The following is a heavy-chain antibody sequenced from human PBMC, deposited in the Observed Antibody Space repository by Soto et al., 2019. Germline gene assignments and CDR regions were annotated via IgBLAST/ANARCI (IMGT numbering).Heavy chain of an antibody. CDR1: GYSLSTYW. D-gene: IGHD1-26*01. CDR3: ARQGGAELGATKYYYGMDV. CDR2: IFPADSDT. V-gene: IGHV5-51*01. Sequence: GESLKMSGYGSGYSLSTYWIAWVRQMPGKGLESMGIIFPADSDTRYNPSFQGQVTISADKSINTAYLQWSSLKASDTAMYYCARQGGAELGATKYYYGMDVWGLGTTVTVSS. J-gene: IGHJ6*02.